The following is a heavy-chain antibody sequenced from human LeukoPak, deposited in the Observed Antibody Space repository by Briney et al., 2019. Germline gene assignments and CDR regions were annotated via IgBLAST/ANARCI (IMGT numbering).Heavy chain of an antibody. CDR3: ARVYSSSSLGP. Sequence: SETLSLTCTVSGGSISTFHWSWIRQPPGRGLEWIGFNHNTGSTNYNPSLKSRVTISVDTSKNQFSLKLSSVTAADTAVYYCARVYSSSSLGPWGQGTLVTVSS. CDR2: NHNTGST. D-gene: IGHD6-13*01. V-gene: IGHV4-59*08. J-gene: IGHJ4*02. CDR1: GGSISTFH.